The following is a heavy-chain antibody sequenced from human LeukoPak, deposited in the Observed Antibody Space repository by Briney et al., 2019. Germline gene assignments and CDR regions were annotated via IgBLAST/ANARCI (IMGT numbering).Heavy chain of an antibody. J-gene: IGHJ4*02. CDR3: ARLYNHGHPKNDY. V-gene: IGHV4-59*01. Sequence: PSETLSLTCSISGASISDFYWSWIRQPPGKGLEWIGYVSYTGSTKYNPSLQSRATISVDTSKNHLFLKLNFVTAADTAVYYCARLYNHGHPKNDYWGQGILVTVSS. CDR2: VSYTGST. CDR1: GASISDFY. D-gene: IGHD5-18*01.